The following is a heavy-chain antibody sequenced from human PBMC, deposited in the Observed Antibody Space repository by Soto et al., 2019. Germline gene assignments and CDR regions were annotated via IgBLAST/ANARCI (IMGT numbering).Heavy chain of an antibody. CDR1: GFTFSSYG. CDR3: ARGLRDYDILTGYYRGHYYYYGMDV. CDR2: IWYDGSNK. D-gene: IGHD3-9*01. Sequence: GGSLRLSCAASGFTFSSYGMHWVRQAPGKGLEWVAVIWYDGSNKYYADSVKGRFTISRDNSKNTLYLQMNSLRAEDTAVYYCARGLRDYDILTGYYRGHYYYYGMDVWGQGTTVTVSS. V-gene: IGHV3-33*01. J-gene: IGHJ6*02.